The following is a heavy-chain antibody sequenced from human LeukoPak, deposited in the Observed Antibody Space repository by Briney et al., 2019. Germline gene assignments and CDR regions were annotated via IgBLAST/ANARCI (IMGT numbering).Heavy chain of an antibody. D-gene: IGHD3-22*01. CDR1: GFTFSSYA. V-gene: IGHV3-23*01. Sequence: GGSLRLSSAASGFTFSSYAMSWVRQAPGKGLEWVSAISGSGGSTYYADSVKGRFTISRDNSKNTLYLQMNSLRAEDTAVYYCAKDPPSYYYDSSGTSDYWGQGTLVTVSA. CDR3: AKDPPSYYYDSSGTSDY. CDR2: ISGSGGST. J-gene: IGHJ4*02.